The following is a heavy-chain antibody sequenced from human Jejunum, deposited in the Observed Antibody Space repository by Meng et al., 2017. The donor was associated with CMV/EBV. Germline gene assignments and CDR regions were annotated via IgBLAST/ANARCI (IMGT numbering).Heavy chain of an antibody. CDR3: ARFSIVRTTNAFDI. Sequence: SGFTVRSDYMSWVRQAPGKGLEWVSSIYIGSSTDYADSVKGRFTISRDNPNNTLNLQMNNLRAEDTALYYCARFSIVRTTNAFDIWGQGTMVTVSS. CDR1: GFTVRSDY. V-gene: IGHV3-53*01. J-gene: IGHJ3*02. CDR2: IYIGSST. D-gene: IGHD1-26*01.